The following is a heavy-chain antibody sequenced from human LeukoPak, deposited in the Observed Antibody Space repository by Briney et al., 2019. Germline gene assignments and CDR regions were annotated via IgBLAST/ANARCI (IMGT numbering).Heavy chain of an antibody. J-gene: IGHJ4*02. CDR2: IYYSGST. D-gene: IGHD2-15*01. Sequence: PSETLSLTCTVSGGSISSSSYYWGWIRQPPGKGLEWIGSIYYSGSTYYNPSLKSRVTISVETSKNQFSLKLSSVTAADTAVYYCARSGSYAAAGDYWGQGTLVTVSS. CDR1: GGSISSSSYY. V-gene: IGHV4-39*01. CDR3: ARSGSYAAAGDY.